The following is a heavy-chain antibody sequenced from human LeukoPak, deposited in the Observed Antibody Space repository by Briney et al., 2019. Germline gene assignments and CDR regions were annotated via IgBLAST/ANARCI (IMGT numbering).Heavy chain of an antibody. D-gene: IGHD3-22*01. CDR3: AREREGDYYDSSGYTYYMDV. Sequence: SQTLSLTCAISGDSVSSNSAAWNWIRQSPSRGLEWLGRTYYRSKWYNDYAVSVKSRITINPDISKNQFSLQLNSVTPEDTAVYYCAREREGDYYDSSGYTYYMDVWGKGTTVTVSS. V-gene: IGHV6-1*01. CDR2: TYYRSKWYN. J-gene: IGHJ6*03. CDR1: GDSVSSNSAA.